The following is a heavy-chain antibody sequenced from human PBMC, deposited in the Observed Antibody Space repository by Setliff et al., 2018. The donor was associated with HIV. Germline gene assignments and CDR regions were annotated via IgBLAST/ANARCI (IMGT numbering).Heavy chain of an antibody. D-gene: IGHD3-10*01. CDR1: GHTFSNYD. V-gene: IGHV1-8*01. CDR3: SSGKGVRGVIITGGLDV. J-gene: IGHJ6*04. CDR2: MNPNSGDT. Sequence: ASVKVSCKASGHTFSNYDVIWVRRATGQGLEWMGWMNPNSGDTGYSQKFQGRVIMTRNTSISTAYMELSSLTSADTAVYYGSSGKGVRGVIITGGLDVWGTGTTVTVSS.